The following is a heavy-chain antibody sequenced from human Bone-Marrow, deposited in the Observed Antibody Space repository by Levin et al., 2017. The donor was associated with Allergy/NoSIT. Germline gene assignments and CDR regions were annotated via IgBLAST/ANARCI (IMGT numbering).Heavy chain of an antibody. J-gene: IGHJ5*02. Sequence: SETLSLTCSVSGDSIRSYFWSWVRQPPGKNLEWIGYISYSGSTHYNPSLKSRVTISIDTSKNQFSLKLSSVTAADTAVYFCAAVPGPAHNWFDPWGQRTLVTVSS. CDR1: GDSIRSYF. CDR3: AAVPGPAHNWFDP. D-gene: IGHD2-2*01. CDR2: ISYSGST. V-gene: IGHV4-59*08.